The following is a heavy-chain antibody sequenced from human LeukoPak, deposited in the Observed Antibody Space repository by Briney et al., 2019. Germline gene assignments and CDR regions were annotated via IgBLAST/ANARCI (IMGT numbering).Heavy chain of an antibody. CDR1: GFIFRNYG. CDR3: AKDPGASVPGFYMDV. V-gene: IGHV3-30*02. J-gene: IGHJ6*03. D-gene: IGHD2-8*02. CDR2: IWSDGNNK. Sequence: GGSLTLSCVASGFIFRNYGMHWVSQATGKGLEWVSFIWSDGNNKMYGDSVKGRFTISRDNSNNMLYLQMDSLRPEDTGVYYCAKDPGASVPGFYMDVWGKGTTVIVSS.